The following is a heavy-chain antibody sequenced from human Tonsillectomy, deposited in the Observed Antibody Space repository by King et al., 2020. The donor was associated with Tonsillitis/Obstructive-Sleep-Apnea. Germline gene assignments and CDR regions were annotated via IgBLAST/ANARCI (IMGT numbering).Heavy chain of an antibody. CDR3: ARADCSSTSCYTLDS. V-gene: IGHV5-10-1*01. CDR2: IDPSDSYT. D-gene: IGHD2-2*02. Sequence: VQLVQSGAEVKKPGESLRISCKGSGYNFTNYWINWVRQMPGKGLEWMGRIDPSDSYTNYSPSFQGNVTISADRSISTAFLQWSSLKASDTALYYCARADCSSTSCYTLDSWGQGTLVTVSS. J-gene: IGHJ4*02. CDR1: GYNFTNYW.